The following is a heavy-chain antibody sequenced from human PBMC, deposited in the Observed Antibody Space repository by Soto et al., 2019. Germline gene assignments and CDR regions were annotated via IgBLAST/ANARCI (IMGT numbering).Heavy chain of an antibody. Sequence: EVQLVESGGGLVQPGGSLRLSCAASGFTFSSYDMHWVRQATGKGLEWVSAIGTAGDTYYPGSVKGRFTISRENAKNSLYLQMNSLRAGDTAVYYCAAGYCSSTSCYPAFDIWGQGTMVTVSS. D-gene: IGHD2-2*01. CDR2: IGTAGDT. CDR3: AAGYCSSTSCYPAFDI. CDR1: GFTFSSYD. V-gene: IGHV3-13*04. J-gene: IGHJ3*02.